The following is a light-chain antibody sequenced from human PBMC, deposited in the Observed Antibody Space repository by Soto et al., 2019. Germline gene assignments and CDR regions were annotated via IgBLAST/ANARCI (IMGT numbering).Light chain of an antibody. Sequence: EIVLTQSPGTLSLSPGERATLSCRASQSVSSSYLAWYQQKPGQAPRLLIYGASSRATGIPDRFSGSGSGTDFTLTINSLQAEDVAVYYCQQYYSVPWTFGQGTKVEIK. J-gene: IGKJ1*01. CDR1: QSVSSSY. CDR3: QQYYSVPWT. V-gene: IGKV3-20*01. CDR2: GAS.